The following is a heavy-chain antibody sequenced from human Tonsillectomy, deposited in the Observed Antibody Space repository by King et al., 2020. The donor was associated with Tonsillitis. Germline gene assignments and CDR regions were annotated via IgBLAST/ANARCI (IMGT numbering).Heavy chain of an antibody. CDR2: ISYDGSNK. CDR3: AKDHLVVVTGWFDP. J-gene: IGHJ5*02. D-gene: IGHD2-21*02. Sequence: VQLVESGGGVVQPGRSLRLSCAASGFTFSSYGMHWVRQAPGKGLEWVAVISYDGSNKYYADSVKGRFTISRDNSENTLYLQMNSLRAEDTAVYYCAKDHLVVVTGWFDPWGQGTLVTVSS. CDR1: GFTFSSYG. V-gene: IGHV3-30*18.